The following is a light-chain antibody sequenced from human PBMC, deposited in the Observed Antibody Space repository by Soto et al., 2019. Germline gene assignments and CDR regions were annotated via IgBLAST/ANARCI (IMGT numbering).Light chain of an antibody. CDR2: GNS. J-gene: IGLJ2*01. CDR3: QSYDSSLSGWV. Sequence: QSVLTQPPSVSGAPGQRVTISCTGSSSNIGAGYDVHWYQQLPGTAPKLLIYGNSNRPSGVPDRFSCSKSGTSASLAITGLQAEDEADYYCQSYDSSLSGWVFGGGTKPPS. CDR1: SSNIGAGYD. V-gene: IGLV1-40*01.